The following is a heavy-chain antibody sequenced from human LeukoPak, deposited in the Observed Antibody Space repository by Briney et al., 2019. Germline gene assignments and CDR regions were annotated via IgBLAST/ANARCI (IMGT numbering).Heavy chain of an antibody. CDR2: INPNSGGT. D-gene: IGHD3-10*01. CDR1: GYTFTGYY. CDR3: ARENTMIRGAFDAFDI. Sequence: GASVKVSCKASGYTFTGYYMHWVRQAPGQGLEWMGWINPNSGGTNYAQKFQGRVTMTRDTSISTAYMELSRLRSDDTAVYYCARENTMIRGAFDAFDIWGQGTMVTVSS. J-gene: IGHJ3*02. V-gene: IGHV1-2*02.